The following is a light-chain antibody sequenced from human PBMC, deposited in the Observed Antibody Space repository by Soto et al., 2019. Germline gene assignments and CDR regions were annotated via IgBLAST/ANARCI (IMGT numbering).Light chain of an antibody. J-gene: IGKJ4*01. CDR2: KTS. Sequence: DIQMTQSPSTLSASVGDRVTITCRASQSIDSWLAWYQQKPGKAPKLLIYKTSNLESGVPSRFSGSGSGTAFSLTISSLQPDDFATYYCQQYKSFSLTFGGGTRVEVK. CDR1: QSIDSW. V-gene: IGKV1-5*03. CDR3: QQYKSFSLT.